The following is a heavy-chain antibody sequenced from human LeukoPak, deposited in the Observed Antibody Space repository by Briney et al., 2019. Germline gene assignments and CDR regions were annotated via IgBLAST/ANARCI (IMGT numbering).Heavy chain of an antibody. D-gene: IGHD6-13*01. J-gene: IGHJ4*02. CDR1: HFNVSDNY. V-gene: IGHV3-53*01. CDR3: AKALYSSSWYHY. Sequence: PGGSLRLSCAGSHFNVSDNYMSWVRQTPGKGLEWVSVMYRGGSTYYADSVKGRFTISRDNSKNTLYLQMNSLRAEDTAVYYCAKALYSSSWYHYWGQGTLVTVSS. CDR2: MYRGGST.